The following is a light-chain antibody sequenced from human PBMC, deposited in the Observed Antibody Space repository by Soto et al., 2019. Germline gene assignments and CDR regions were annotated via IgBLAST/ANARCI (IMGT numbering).Light chain of an antibody. CDR1: QSISGR. Sequence: DIQMTQSPSTLSAFIGDRVTITCRAIQSISGRLAWYQQKPGKAPKLLIYDASSLESGVPSRFSGSGSGTEFTLTISSLQPDDFATYYCQQYNSYSWTFGQGTKVDIK. V-gene: IGKV1-5*01. CDR2: DAS. J-gene: IGKJ1*01. CDR3: QQYNSYSWT.